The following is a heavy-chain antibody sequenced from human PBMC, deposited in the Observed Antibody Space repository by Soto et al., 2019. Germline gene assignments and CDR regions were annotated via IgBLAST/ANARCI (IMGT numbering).Heavy chain of an antibody. CDR2: TYYRSKWYN. Sequence: SQTLSLTCAICGDRVSSNRAAWNWIRPSPSRGLEWLGRTYYRSKWYNDYAVSVKSRITINPDTSKNQFSLQLNSVTPEDTAVYYCARADTPSLTYYDFWSGYEALFDYWGQGTLVTVSS. D-gene: IGHD3-3*01. CDR3: ARADTPSLTYYDFWSGYEALFDY. V-gene: IGHV6-1*01. CDR1: GDRVSSNRAA. J-gene: IGHJ4*02.